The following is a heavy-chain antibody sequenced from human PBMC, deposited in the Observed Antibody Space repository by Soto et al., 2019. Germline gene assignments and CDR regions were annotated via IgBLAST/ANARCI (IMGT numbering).Heavy chain of an antibody. V-gene: IGHV4-59*08. CDR1: GGSLSNYY. J-gene: IGHJ5*02. Sequence: SETLSLTCTVSGGSLSNYYWNWIRQPPGKALEWIAYIYYSGSTNYNPSLKSRVTISVDTSKNQFSLKLSSVTAADTAVYYCARLEYQLLSVWFDPWGQGTLVTVSS. CDR2: IYYSGST. D-gene: IGHD2-2*01. CDR3: ARLEYQLLSVWFDP.